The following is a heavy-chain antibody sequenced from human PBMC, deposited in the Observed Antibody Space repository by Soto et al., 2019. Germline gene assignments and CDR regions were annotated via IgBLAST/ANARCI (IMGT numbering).Heavy chain of an antibody. D-gene: IGHD2-15*01. V-gene: IGHV1-18*04. Sequence: QVQLVQSGAEVKKPGASVKVSCKASGYTFTSYGITWARQAPGQGLDWMGWISAYNGNTKYAQDLQGRVTMTTDTSRSPAYMELRSFRSDDTAMYYCARFSGGSYNTYYFYYGMDVSGQGTTVIVSS. J-gene: IGHJ6*02. CDR2: ISAYNGNT. CDR3: ARFSGGSYNTYYFYYGMDV. CDR1: GYTFTSYG.